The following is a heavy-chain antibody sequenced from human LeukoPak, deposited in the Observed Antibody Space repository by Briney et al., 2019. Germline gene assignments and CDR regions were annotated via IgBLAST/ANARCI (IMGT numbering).Heavy chain of an antibody. Sequence: PGGSLRLSCAASGFTFCRYAMRWVRQAPRKGLEWVSDISGSGGSTSYADSVKGRFTISRDNSKNTLYMQMNSLRAEDTAVYYCAKDGKKHHGTGDYDKWGQGTLVTVPS. D-gene: IGHD3-10*01. J-gene: IGHJ4*02. CDR2: ISGSGGST. CDR1: GFTFCRYA. V-gene: IGHV3-23*01. CDR3: AKDGKKHHGTGDYDK.